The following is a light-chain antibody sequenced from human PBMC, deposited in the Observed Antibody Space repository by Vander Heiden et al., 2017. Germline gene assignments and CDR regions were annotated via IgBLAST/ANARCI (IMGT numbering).Light chain of an antibody. CDR1: SSDVGSDNL. CDR3: CSYAGSSNWV. V-gene: IGLV2-23*02. J-gene: IGLJ3*02. Sequence: QSALTQPASASGSPGQSITISCTGTSSDVGSDNLVSWYQQHPGKAPKLMIYEVSKRPSGVSNRFSGSKSGNTASLTISGLQAEDEADYYCCSYAGSSNWVFGGGTKLTVL. CDR2: EVS.